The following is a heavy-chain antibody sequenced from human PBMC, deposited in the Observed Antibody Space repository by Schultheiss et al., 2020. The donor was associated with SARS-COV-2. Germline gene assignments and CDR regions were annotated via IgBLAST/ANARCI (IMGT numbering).Heavy chain of an antibody. J-gene: IGHJ2*01. D-gene: IGHD3-10*01. CDR1: GGSVSSGSYY. CDR3: ARSTYYYGSGSYYGGWYFDL. V-gene: IGHV4-61*01. Sequence: SQTLSLTCTVSGGSVSSGSYYWSWIRQPPGKGLEWIGYIYYSGSTNYNPSLKSRVTISVDTSKNQFSLKLSSVTAADTAVYYCARSTYYYGSGSYYGGWYFDLWGRGTLVTVSS. CDR2: IYYSGST.